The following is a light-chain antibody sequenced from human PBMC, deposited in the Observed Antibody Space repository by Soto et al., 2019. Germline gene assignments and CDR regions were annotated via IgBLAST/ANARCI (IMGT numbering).Light chain of an antibody. CDR3: QQRSDWPST. V-gene: IGKV3-11*01. J-gene: IGKJ4*01. CDR1: QSVSSY. CDR2: DAS. Sequence: EIVLTQSPATLSLSPGERATLSCRASQSVSSYLAWYQQKPGQAPRLLIYDASNRATGIPARFSGSGSGTDFTLTISSLEHDDFAVYYCQQRSDWPSTFGGGTKLQIK.